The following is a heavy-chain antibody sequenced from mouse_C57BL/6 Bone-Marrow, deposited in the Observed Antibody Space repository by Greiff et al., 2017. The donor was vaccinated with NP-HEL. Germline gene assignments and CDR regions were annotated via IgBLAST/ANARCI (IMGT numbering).Heavy chain of an antibody. CDR3: ARITTVVGGTFAY. V-gene: IGHV1-59*01. J-gene: IGHJ3*01. D-gene: IGHD1-1*01. CDR1: GYTFTSYW. CDR2: IDPSDSYT. Sequence: VQLQQPGAELVRPGTSVKLSCKASGYTFTSYWMHWVKQRPGQGLEWIGVIDPSDSYTNYNQKFKGKATLTVDTSSSTAYMQLSSLTSEDSAVYYCARITTVVGGTFAYWGQGTLVTVSA.